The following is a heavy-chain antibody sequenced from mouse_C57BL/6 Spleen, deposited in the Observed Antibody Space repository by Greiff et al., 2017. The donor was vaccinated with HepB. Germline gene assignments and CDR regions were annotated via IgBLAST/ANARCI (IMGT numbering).Heavy chain of an antibody. V-gene: IGHV5-17*01. CDR3: ARITTEGYVDV. D-gene: IGHD1-1*01. CDR2: ISSGSSTI. Sequence: EVQLVESGGGLVKPGGSLKLSCAASGFTFSDYGMHWVRQAPEKGLEWVAYISSGSSTIYYADTVKGRFTISRDNAKNTLFRQMTSLRSEDTAMYYCARITTEGYVDVWGTGTTVTVSS. CDR1: GFTFSDYG. J-gene: IGHJ1*03.